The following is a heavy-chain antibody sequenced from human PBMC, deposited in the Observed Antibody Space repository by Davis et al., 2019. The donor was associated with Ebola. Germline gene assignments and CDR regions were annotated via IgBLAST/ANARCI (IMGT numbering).Heavy chain of an antibody. J-gene: IGHJ4*02. V-gene: IGHV3-53*01. D-gene: IGHD3-9*01. Sequence: GESLKISCAASGFTVSTNYMTWVRQAPGKGLEWVSIIYTGGSTNYADSVKGRFTISSDTSKNTLYLQMNSLRAEDTAVYYCARALRNYDILTGYFYYFDSWGQGTLVTVSS. CDR3: ARALRNYDILTGYFYYFDS. CDR2: IYTGGST. CDR1: GFTVSTNY.